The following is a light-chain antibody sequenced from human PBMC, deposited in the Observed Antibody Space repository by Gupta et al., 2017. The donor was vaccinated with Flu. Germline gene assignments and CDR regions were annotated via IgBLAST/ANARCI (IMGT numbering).Light chain of an antibody. Sequence: QSALTQPASVSGSPGQSITISCTGTSSDVGGYNYVSWYQQHPGIAPKLMMYEVSNRPSGVSNRFSGSKSDNTASLTISGLQVEDESDYYCSSYSSSSTLFVFGTGTKVTVL. J-gene: IGLJ1*01. CDR3: SSYSSSSTLFV. V-gene: IGLV2-14*01. CDR2: EVS. CDR1: SSDVGGYNY.